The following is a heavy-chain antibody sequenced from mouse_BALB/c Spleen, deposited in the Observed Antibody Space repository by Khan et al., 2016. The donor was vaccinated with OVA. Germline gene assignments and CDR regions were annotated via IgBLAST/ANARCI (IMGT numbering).Heavy chain of an antibody. J-gene: IGHJ4*01. Sequence: EVQLQESGGDLVKPGGSLKVSCAASGFTFSSYGMSWVRQTPDKRLEWVATISSGGRYTYFPDSVKGRFTISRDNAKNTLYLQMSSLKSEDTAMYYCTRAYYGNDYYSMDYGGQGTSVTVSS. V-gene: IGHV5-6*01. CDR1: GFTFSSYG. D-gene: IGHD2-10*01. CDR3: TRAYYGNDYYSMDY. CDR2: ISSGGRYT.